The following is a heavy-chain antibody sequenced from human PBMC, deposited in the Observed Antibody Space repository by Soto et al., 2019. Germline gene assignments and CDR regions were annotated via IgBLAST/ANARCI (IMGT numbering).Heavy chain of an antibody. D-gene: IGHD1-26*01. J-gene: IGHJ3*02. CDR2: IYHSGMT. Sequence: QVQLQESGPGLVKPSQTLSLTCTVSGGSISTGGYYWSWIRQHPGRGLEWIGYIYHSGMTFSNPSLQSRVAISIDTSKNKFSLQLSSVTAADPAVYYCATVRWELHDAFDIWGQGTMVSVSS. CDR3: ATVRWELHDAFDI. CDR1: GGSISTGGYY. V-gene: IGHV4-31*03.